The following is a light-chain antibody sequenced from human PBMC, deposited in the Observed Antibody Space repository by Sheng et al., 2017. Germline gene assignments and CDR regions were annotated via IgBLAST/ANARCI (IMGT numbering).Light chain of an antibody. J-gene: IGKJ3*01. Sequence: IQLTQSPSSLSASVGDRITITCRASQGIAGYFAWYQQKPGKAPQLLIYAASILQSGVPSRFSGSGSGTDYTLTISSLQPEDFATYYCQQLNSYPFTFGPGTKVDIK. CDR2: AAS. CDR3: QQLNSYPFT. CDR1: QGIAGY. V-gene: IGKV1-9*01.